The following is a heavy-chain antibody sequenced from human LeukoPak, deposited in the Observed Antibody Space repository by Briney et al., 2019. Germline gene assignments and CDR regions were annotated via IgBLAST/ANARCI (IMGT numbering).Heavy chain of an antibody. J-gene: IGHJ4*02. V-gene: IGHV3-11*01. CDR3: ARAAPYSWGLDY. CDR1: GFTSSDYY. D-gene: IGHD3-16*01. Sequence: GGSLRLSCAASGFTSSDYYMSWIRQAPGKGLEWVSYISSSGSTIYYADSVKGRFTISRDNAKNSLYLQMNSLRAEDTAMYYCARAAPYSWGLDYWGQGTLVTVSS. CDR2: ISSSGSTI.